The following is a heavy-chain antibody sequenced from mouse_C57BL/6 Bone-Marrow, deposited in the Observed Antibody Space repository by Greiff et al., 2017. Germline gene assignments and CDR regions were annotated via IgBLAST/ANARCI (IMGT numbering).Heavy chain of an antibody. CDR1: GYTFTGYW. V-gene: IGHV1-9*01. J-gene: IGHJ4*01. Sequence: QVQLKESGAELMKPGASVKLSCKATGYTFTGYWIEWVKQRPGHGLEWIGEILPGSGSTNYNEKFKGKATLTADKSSSTAYMQFSSLTSEDSAIYYCASSSGYYYAMDYWGQGTSVTVSS. CDR2: ILPGSGST. CDR3: ASSSGYYYAMDY. D-gene: IGHD3-2*02.